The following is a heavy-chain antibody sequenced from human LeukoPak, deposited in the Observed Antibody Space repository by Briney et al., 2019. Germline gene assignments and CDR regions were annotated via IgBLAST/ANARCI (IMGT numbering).Heavy chain of an antibody. J-gene: IGHJ3*02. V-gene: IGHV4-61*02. D-gene: IGHD3-22*01. CDR2: FYSPGTN. Sequence: SETLSLTCTVSAVSINSVDYDWGWIRQPAGKGLEWIGRFYSPGTNYNYNPSLKSRVTISIDTSKNQFSLKLTSVTAGDTAVYYCARGIGTSYESSRDAFDIWGQGTMVTVSS. CDR3: ARGIGTSYESSRDAFDI. CDR1: AVSINSVDYD.